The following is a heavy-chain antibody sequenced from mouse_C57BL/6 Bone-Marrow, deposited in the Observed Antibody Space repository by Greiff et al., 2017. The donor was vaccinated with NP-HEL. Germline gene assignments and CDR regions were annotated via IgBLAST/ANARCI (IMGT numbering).Heavy chain of an antibody. CDR1: GYAFSSYW. D-gene: IGHD2-12*01. V-gene: IGHV1-80*01. J-gene: IGHJ2*01. Sequence: QVHVKQSGAELVKPGASVKISCKASGYAFSSYWMNWVKQRPGKGLEWIGQIYPGDGDTNYNGKFKGKATLTVDKSSSTAYMQLSSLTSEDSAVDFCARSYSYVFDYWGQGTTLTVSS. CDR2: IYPGDGDT. CDR3: ARSYSYVFDY.